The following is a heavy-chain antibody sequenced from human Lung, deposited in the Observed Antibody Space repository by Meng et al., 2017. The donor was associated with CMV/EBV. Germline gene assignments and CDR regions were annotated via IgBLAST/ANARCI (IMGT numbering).Heavy chain of an antibody. V-gene: IGHV1-2*02. J-gene: IGHJ3*02. CDR2: INSKIGDA. CDR1: GYTFTGYY. Sequence: ASXXVSXKASGYTFTGYYLNWVRQAPGQGLEWMGWINSKIGDANYTQKFQGRVTVTRDTSISTAYMELKRLTYDDTAVYFCARKVFRASDAFDIWGQGTMVTVSS. CDR3: ARKVFRASDAFDI.